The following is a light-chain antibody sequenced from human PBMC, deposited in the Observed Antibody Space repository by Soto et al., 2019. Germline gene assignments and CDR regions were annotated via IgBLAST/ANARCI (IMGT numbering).Light chain of an antibody. J-gene: IGKJ1*01. CDR2: GAS. CDR3: QQTYSSPWT. Sequence: DIQITQSPSSLSASVGDSVTISCRASQSISRDLTWYQQKPVQAPSLLIFGASTLQPGVTARFSGSGSGTDFTLIINNLQPEDSATYFCQQTYSSPWTFGRGTKVEIK. CDR1: QSISRD. V-gene: IGKV1-39*01.